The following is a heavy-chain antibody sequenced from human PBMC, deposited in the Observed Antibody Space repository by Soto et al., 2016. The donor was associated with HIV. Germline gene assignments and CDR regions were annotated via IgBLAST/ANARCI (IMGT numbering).Heavy chain of an antibody. Sequence: EVQLLESGGGLVQPGGSLRLSCAASGFTFGSYAMSWVRQAPGKGLEWVSAISGSGGSTYYADSVEGRFTISRDNSKNTLYLQMNSLRAEDTAVYYCASGATTYYYYYMDVWGKGTTVTVSS. D-gene: IGHD1-26*01. CDR2: ISGSGGST. CDR1: GFTFGSYA. J-gene: IGHJ6*03. CDR3: ASGATTYYYYYMDV. V-gene: IGHV3-23*01.